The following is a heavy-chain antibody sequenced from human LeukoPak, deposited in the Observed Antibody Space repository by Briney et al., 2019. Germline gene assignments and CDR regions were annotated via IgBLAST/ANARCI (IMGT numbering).Heavy chain of an antibody. J-gene: IGHJ6*02. D-gene: IGHD2-8*01. V-gene: IGHV3-33*06. Sequence: GGSLRLSCAASGFTFSTYGMHWVRRAPGKGLEWVAVIWYDGSNKNYADSVKGRFTISRDNSKNTLYLQMNSLRAEDTAVFYCAKVRGTPYCANGVCSPYYYYAMEVWGQGTTVTVSS. CDR2: IWYDGSNK. CDR1: GFTFSTYG. CDR3: AKVRGTPYCANGVCSPYYYYAMEV.